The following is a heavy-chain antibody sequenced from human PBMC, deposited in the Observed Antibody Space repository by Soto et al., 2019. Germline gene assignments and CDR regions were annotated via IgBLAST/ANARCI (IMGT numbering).Heavy chain of an antibody. J-gene: IGHJ4*02. CDR2: IYYSGST. CDR3: ARFSYFTFGGVIVSYFDY. D-gene: IGHD3-16*02. CDR1: GGSVSSGSYY. V-gene: IGHV4-61*01. Sequence: QVQLQESGPGLVKPSETLSLTCTVSGGSVSSGSYYWSWIRQPPGKGLEWIGYIYYSGSTNYNPSLKSRVTISVDTSKHQFSLKLSSVTAADTAVYYCARFSYFTFGGVIVSYFDYWGQGTLVTVSS.